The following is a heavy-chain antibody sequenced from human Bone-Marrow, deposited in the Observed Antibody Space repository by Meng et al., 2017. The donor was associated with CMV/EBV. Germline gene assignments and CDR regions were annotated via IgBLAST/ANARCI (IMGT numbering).Heavy chain of an antibody. CDR3: ASLDYGDLTHRFDY. D-gene: IGHD4-17*01. Sequence: ESLNISLPSSGFTFSTYSMNWGRQAPGKGLEWVSTISSSSRHIYYADSLKGRFTISRDDAKNSLYLQMNSLGAEDTALYYCASLDYGDLTHRFDYWGQGALVTVSS. CDR2: ISSSSRHI. CDR1: GFTFSTYS. J-gene: IGHJ4*02. V-gene: IGHV3-21*06.